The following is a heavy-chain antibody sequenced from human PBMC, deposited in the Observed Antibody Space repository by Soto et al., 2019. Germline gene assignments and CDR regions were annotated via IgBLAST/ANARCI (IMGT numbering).Heavy chain of an antibody. V-gene: IGHV3-30*18. CDR3: AKDQWELSEDHAFDI. D-gene: IGHD1-26*01. Sequence: QVQLVESGGGVVQPGRSLRLSCAASGFTFSSYGMHWVRQSPGKGLEWVAVISYDGSNKYYADSVKGRFTISRDNSKNTLYLQMNSLRAEDTAVYYCAKDQWELSEDHAFDIWGQGTMVTVSS. CDR2: ISYDGSNK. J-gene: IGHJ3*02. CDR1: GFTFSSYG.